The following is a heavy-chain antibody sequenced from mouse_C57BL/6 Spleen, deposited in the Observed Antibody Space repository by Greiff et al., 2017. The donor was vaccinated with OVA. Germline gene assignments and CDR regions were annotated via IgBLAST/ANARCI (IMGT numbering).Heavy chain of an antibody. CDR1: GYTFTSYG. CDR3: ARSVNYDAMDY. J-gene: IGHJ4*01. V-gene: IGHV1-81*01. CDR2: IYPRSGNT. D-gene: IGHD2-2*01. Sequence: LVESGAELARPGASVKLSCKASGYTFTSYGISWVKQRTGQGLEWIGEIYPRSGNTYYNEKFKGKATLTADKSSSTAYMELRSLTSEDSAVYFCARSVNYDAMDYWGQGTSVTVSS.